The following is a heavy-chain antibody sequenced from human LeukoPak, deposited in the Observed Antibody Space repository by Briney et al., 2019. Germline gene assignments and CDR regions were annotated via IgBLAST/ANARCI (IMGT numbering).Heavy chain of an antibody. J-gene: IGHJ4*02. CDR3: AKGSLEMATVDFEF. Sequence: GGSLRLSCAASGFDFGNYAMHWVRQAPGKGLQWVSGINWSSKMVAYAASVKGRFTISRDNAKNFLYLQMNSLTSEDTAFYFCAKGSLEMATVDFEFWGQGTLVTVSS. V-gene: IGHV3-9*01. CDR1: GFDFGNYA. D-gene: IGHD5-24*01. CDR2: INWSSKMV.